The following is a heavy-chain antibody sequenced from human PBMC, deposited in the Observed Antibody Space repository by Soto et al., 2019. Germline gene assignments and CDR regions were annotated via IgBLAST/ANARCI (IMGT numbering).Heavy chain of an antibody. CDR1: GFTFGSSL. CDR2: IKSDGSGT. D-gene: IGHD3-22*01. J-gene: IGHJ4*02. Sequence: VGSLRLSCAACGFTFGSSLMHWVRQAPGKGLVWVSRIKSDGSGTGYADFVKGRFTIPRDNAKNTVFLQMNSLRAEDTAVYYCVRDPRYDSHDCRFDYWGQGTLVTVSS. CDR3: VRDPRYDSHDCRFDY. V-gene: IGHV3-74*01.